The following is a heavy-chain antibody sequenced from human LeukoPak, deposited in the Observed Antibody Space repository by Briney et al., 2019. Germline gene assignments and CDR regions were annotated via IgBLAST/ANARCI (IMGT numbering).Heavy chain of an antibody. CDR1: GVSSSSGGYY. D-gene: IGHD3-10*01. V-gene: IGHV4-31*03. CDR2: IYYSGST. Sequence: SETLSLTGTVSGVSSSSGGYYWSAIGQHPGKILEWIGYIYYSGSTYYNQSLTSRVTISVDTYKHLFSLKLSSVSAADTAVYYCARGGRRFGELLSEDYWGQGTLVTVSS. CDR3: ARGGRRFGELLSEDY. J-gene: IGHJ4*02.